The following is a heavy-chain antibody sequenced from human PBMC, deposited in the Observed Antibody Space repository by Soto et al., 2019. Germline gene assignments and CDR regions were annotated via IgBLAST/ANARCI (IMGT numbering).Heavy chain of an antibody. CDR2: ISYDGSNK. CDR1: GFTFSSYA. Sequence: QVQLVESGGGVVQPGRSLRLSCAASGFTFSSYAMHWVRQAPGKGLEWVAVISYDGSNKYYADSVKGRFTISRDNSKNTLYLQMNSLRAEDTAVYYRARDRYSGSSRLRYYYGMDVWGQGTTVTVSS. CDR3: ARDRYSGSSRLRYYYGMDV. D-gene: IGHD1-26*01. V-gene: IGHV3-30-3*01. J-gene: IGHJ6*02.